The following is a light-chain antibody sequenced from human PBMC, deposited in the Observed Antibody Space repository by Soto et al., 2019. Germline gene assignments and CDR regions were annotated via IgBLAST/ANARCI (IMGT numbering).Light chain of an antibody. CDR1: QSISSSY. CDR3: QQLNSYPIT. Sequence: EIVLTQSPGTLSLSPGERATLSCRASQSISSSYLGWYQQKPGQAPRLLIYGTFSRATGIPDRFSGSGSGTDFTLTISSLQPEDFATYFCQQLNSYPITFGQGTRLEIK. J-gene: IGKJ5*01. V-gene: IGKV3-20*01. CDR2: GTF.